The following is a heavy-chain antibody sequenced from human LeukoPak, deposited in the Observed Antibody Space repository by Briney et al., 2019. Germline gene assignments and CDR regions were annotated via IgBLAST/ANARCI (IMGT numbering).Heavy chain of an antibody. J-gene: IGHJ6*03. D-gene: IGHD3-3*01. CDR3: AMSGYDYYYYMDV. Sequence: SVKVSCKASGGTFSSYAISWVRQAPGQGLEWMGGIISIFGTANYAQKFQGRVTITTDESTSTAYMELSSLRSEDTAVYYCAMSGYDYYYYMDVWGKGTTVTVSS. CDR1: GGTFSSYA. CDR2: IISIFGTA. V-gene: IGHV1-69*05.